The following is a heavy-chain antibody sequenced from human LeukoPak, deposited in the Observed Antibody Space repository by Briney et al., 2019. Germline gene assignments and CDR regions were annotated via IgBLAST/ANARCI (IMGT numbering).Heavy chain of an antibody. CDR2: IHPSTGNP. Sequence: ASVKVSCKASGYSFTNYALNWVRQAPGQGLEFMGWIHPSTGNPSYAQGFSGRFVFSLDTSVTTTYLQISDLKAEDTAVYFCARALDSLGGLSLPDYWGQGTLVTVSS. CDR3: ARALDSLGGLSLPDY. D-gene: IGHD3-16*02. CDR1: GYSFTNYA. V-gene: IGHV7-4-1*02. J-gene: IGHJ4*02.